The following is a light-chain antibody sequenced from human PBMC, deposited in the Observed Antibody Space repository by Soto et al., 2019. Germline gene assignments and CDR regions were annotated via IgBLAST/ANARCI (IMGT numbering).Light chain of an antibody. V-gene: IGKV2-24*01. CDR2: KTS. J-gene: IGKJ2*01. CDR3: IQPTPFPHT. Sequence: DLVMTQTPLSSPVTLGQSASISCRSSQSLVHSDGNTYLSWLHQRPGQPPRLLIYKTSNRFSGVPHSFSGSGAGTDFTLNIIRVEAEDFGVYYCIQPTPFPHTFGQGPKLEIK. CDR1: QSLVHSDGNTY.